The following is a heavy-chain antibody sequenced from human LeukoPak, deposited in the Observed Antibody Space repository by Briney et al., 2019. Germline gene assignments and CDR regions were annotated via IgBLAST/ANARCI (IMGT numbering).Heavy chain of an antibody. V-gene: IGHV3-53*01. CDR2: IYPGGET. CDR1: GFTVSSNY. J-gene: IGHJ4*02. D-gene: IGHD1-1*01. Sequence: GGSLRLSCAASGFTVSSNYMSWVRQAPGKGLEWVSVIYPGGETYYADFVKGRFTISRDNSKNTLYLQMNSLRAEDAAVYYCARATGATYNFDYWGQGTPVTVSS. CDR3: ARATGATYNFDY.